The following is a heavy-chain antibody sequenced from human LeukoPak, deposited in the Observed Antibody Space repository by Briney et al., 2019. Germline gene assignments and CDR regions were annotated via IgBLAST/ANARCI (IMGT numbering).Heavy chain of an antibody. CDR1: GGYISSNSYY. Sequence: TSETLSLTCTVSGGYISSNSYYWGWIRQPPGKGLEWIGSIYYSGNTYYNPSLKRRVTISVDTSKNQFSLKLSSVTAADTAVYYCARLATGYCSGGSCGESYYYYYMDVWGKGTTVTVSS. CDR2: IYYSGNT. D-gene: IGHD2-15*01. V-gene: IGHV4-39*01. J-gene: IGHJ6*03. CDR3: ARLATGYCSGGSCGESYYYYYMDV.